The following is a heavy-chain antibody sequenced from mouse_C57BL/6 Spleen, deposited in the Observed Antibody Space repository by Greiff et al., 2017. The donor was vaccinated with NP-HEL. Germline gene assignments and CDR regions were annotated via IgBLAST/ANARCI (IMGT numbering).Heavy chain of an antibody. V-gene: IGHV1-64*01. Sequence: VQLQQSGAELVKPGASVKLSCKASGYTFTSYWMHWVKQRPGQGLEWIGMIHPNSGSTNYNEKFKSKATLTVDKSSSTAYMQLSSLTSEDSAVYYCSYISAWFAYWGQGTLVTVSA. CDR3: SYISAWFAY. CDR2: IHPNSGST. CDR1: GYTFTSYW. J-gene: IGHJ3*01. D-gene: IGHD1-1*01.